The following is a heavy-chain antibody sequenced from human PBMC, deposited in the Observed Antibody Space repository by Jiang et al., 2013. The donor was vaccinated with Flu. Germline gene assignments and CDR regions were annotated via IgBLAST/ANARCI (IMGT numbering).Heavy chain of an antibody. V-gene: IGHV7-4-1*02. CDR3: ARVGDITNIVATIGDAFDI. D-gene: IGHD5-12*01. CDR2: INTNTGNP. J-gene: IGHJ3*02. CDR1: GYTFTSYA. Sequence: SGAEVKKPGASVKVSCKASGYTFTSYAMNWVRQAPGQGLEWMGWINTNTGNPTYAQGFTGRFVFSLDTSVSTAYLQISSLKAEDTAVYYCARVGDITNIVATIGDAFDIWGQGTMVTVSS.